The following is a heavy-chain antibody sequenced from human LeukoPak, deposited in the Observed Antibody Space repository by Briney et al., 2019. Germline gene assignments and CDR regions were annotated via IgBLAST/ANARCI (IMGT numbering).Heavy chain of an antibody. J-gene: IGHJ4*02. CDR3: AKAYVDYRFDY. Sequence: TGGSLRLSCATSGFTFRNYVIHWVRQAPGKGLEWVAVTSSDLNVKLYADSVKGRFTISRDNSRSTLYLQMNSLRPEDTAVYFCAKAYVDYRFDYWGQGTLVTVSS. D-gene: IGHD4-17*01. CDR1: GFTFRNYV. V-gene: IGHV3-30*18. CDR2: TSSDLNVK.